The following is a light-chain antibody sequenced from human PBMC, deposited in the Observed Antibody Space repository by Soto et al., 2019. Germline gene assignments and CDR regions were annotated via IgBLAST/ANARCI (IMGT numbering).Light chain of an antibody. Sequence: EDVLTESPATLSLSHGARAALSCRASQSVSNYVAWYQQKPGQAPRLLIYDASNRATGVPARFSGSGSGTDFTLTISSLEPEDFAVYYCQQRSNWLFGPGTKVDIK. CDR3: QQRSNWL. CDR1: QSVSNY. V-gene: IGKV3-11*01. CDR2: DAS. J-gene: IGKJ3*01.